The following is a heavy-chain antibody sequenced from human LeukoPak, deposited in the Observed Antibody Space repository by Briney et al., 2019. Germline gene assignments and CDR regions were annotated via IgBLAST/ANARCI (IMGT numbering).Heavy chain of an antibody. J-gene: IGHJ4*02. CDR2: INPDSGGT. D-gene: IGHD5-12*01. CDR3: ARDGYDIVATTYFDY. CDR1: GYTFTGYY. V-gene: IGHV1-2*02. Sequence: GPVRVSCKASGYTFTGYYMHWVRQAPGHGLEWMGWINPDSGGTNYAQKFQGRVTMTRDTSISTAYMELSRLRSDDTAVYYCARDGYDIVATTYFDYWGQGTLVTVSS.